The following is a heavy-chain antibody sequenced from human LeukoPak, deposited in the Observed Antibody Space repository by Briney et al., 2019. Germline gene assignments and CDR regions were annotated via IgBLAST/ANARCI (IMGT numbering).Heavy chain of an antibody. CDR1: GFTFDDYG. Sequence: PGGSLRLSCAASGFTFDDYGKSWVRQPPGKGLEWVSGINWNGGSTGYADSVKGRFTISRDNAKNSLYLQMNSLRAEDTALYYCATIYVWGSYLPYAFDIWGQGTMVTVSS. CDR2: INWNGGST. CDR3: ATIYVWGSYLPYAFDI. V-gene: IGHV3-20*04. D-gene: IGHD3-16*02. J-gene: IGHJ3*02.